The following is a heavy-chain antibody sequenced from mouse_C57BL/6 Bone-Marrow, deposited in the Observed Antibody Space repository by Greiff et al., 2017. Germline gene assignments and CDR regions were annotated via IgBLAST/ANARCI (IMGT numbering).Heavy chain of an antibody. D-gene: IGHD2-12*01. Sequence: QVQLQQPGAELVKPGASVKLSCKASGYTFTSYWMQWVKQRPGQGLEWIGEIDPSDSYTNYNQKFKGKATLTVDTSSSTAYMQLSSLTSEDSAVYYCARETDDVYFAYWGQGTTLTVSS. J-gene: IGHJ2*01. CDR2: IDPSDSYT. CDR1: GYTFTSYW. CDR3: ARETDDVYFAY. V-gene: IGHV1-50*01.